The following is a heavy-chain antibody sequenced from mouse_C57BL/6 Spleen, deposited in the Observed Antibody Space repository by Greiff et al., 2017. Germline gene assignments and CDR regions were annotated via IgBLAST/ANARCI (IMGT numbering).Heavy chain of an antibody. CDR1: GYAFSSSW. V-gene: IGHV1-82*01. J-gene: IGHJ2*01. CDR3: ARWNYDYDVDY. Sequence: VQLQQSGPELVKPGASVKISCKASGYAFSSSWMNWVKQRPGKGLEWIGRMYPGDGDTNYNGKFKGKATLTADKSSSTAYMQLSSLTAEDSAVYFGARWNYDYDVDYGGQGTTLTVSS. CDR2: MYPGDGDT. D-gene: IGHD2-4*01.